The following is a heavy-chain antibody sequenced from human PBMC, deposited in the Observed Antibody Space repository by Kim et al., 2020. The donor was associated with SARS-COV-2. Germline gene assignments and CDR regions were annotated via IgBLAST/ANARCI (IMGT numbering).Heavy chain of an antibody. CDR2: IYYSGST. D-gene: IGHD3-10*01. V-gene: IGHV4-31*03. CDR1: GGSISSGGYY. Sequence: SETLSLTCTVSGGSISSGGYYWSWIRQHPGKGLEWIGYIYYSGSTYYNPSLKSRVTISVDTSKNQFSLKLSSVTAADTAVYYCARDGSGFGETLDYWGQGTLVTVSS. J-gene: IGHJ4*02. CDR3: ARDGSGFGETLDY.